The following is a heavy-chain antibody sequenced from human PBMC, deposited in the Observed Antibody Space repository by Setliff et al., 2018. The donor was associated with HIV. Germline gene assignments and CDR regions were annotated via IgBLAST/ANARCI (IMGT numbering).Heavy chain of an antibody. V-gene: IGHV1-8*02. CDR2: MNPTSGNT. CDR3: ARRFGYSYGFWFFED. J-gene: IGHJ4*02. CDR1: GYAFGSYD. D-gene: IGHD5-12*01. Sequence: ASVKVSCKASGYAFGSYDIHWVRQVSGQGLEWVAWMNPTSGNTGSAQRFQGRVAMTRNTSITTAYLEVRSLNHDDTAIYYCARRFGYSYGFWFFEDWSQGTRVTV.